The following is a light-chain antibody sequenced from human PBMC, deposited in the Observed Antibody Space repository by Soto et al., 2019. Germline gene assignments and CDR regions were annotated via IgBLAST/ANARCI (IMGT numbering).Light chain of an antibody. CDR1: SGHSSYA. J-gene: IGLJ2*01. CDR3: QTWGTGTHVE. Sequence: QLVLTQSPSASASLGASVKLTCTLSSGHSSYAIAWHQQQPEKGPRYLMRLNSDGSHTKGDGIPDRFSGSTSGAERYLTISSLQSEDEADYYCQTWGTGTHVEFGGGTKVTVL. V-gene: IGLV4-69*01. CDR2: LNSDGSH.